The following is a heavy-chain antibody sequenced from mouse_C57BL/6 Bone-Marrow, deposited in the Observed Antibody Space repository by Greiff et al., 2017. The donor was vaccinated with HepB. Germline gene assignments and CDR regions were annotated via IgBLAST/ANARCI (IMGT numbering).Heavy chain of an antibody. CDR3: ARPLRYYGSSVYYFDY. D-gene: IGHD1-1*01. Sequence: QVQLQQPGAELVRPGTSVKLSCKASGYTFTSYWMNWVKQRPGQGLEWIGVIDPSDSYTNYNQKFKGKATLTVDTSSSPAYMQLSSLTSEDSAVYYCARPLRYYGSSVYYFDYWGQGTTLTVSS. J-gene: IGHJ2*01. CDR1: GYTFTSYW. CDR2: IDPSDSYT. V-gene: IGHV1-59*01.